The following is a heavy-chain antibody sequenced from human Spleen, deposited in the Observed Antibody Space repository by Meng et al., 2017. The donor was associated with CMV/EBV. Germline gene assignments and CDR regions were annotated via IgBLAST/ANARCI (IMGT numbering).Heavy chain of an antibody. CDR1: GGSISSSSYY. Sequence: SETLSLTCTVSGGSISSSSYYWGWIRQPPGKGLEWIGSIYYSGSTYYNPSLKSRVTISVDTSKNQFSLKLSSVTAADTAVYYCAREDSRRGYFDYWGQGTLVTSPQ. D-gene: IGHD6-13*01. CDR3: AREDSRRGYFDY. CDR2: IYYSGST. J-gene: IGHJ4*02. V-gene: IGHV4-39*07.